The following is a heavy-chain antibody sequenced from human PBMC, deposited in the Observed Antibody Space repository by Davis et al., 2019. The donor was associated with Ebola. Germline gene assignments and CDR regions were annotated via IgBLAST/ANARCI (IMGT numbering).Heavy chain of an antibody. J-gene: IGHJ4*02. D-gene: IGHD2-21*02. CDR2: INHSGST. Sequence: SETLSLTCAVYGGSFSGYYWSWIRQTPGKGLEWIGEINHSGSTNYNPSLKSRVTISVDTSKNQFSLKLSSVTAEDTAVYYCARVAGTAIRAYYFDYWGQGTLVTVSS. V-gene: IGHV4-34*01. CDR1: GGSFSGYY. CDR3: ARVAGTAIRAYYFDY.